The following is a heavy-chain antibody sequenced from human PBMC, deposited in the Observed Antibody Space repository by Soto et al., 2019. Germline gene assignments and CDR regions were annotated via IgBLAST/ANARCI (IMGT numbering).Heavy chain of an antibody. CDR3: ARMATFGSLNWFDP. J-gene: IGHJ5*02. V-gene: IGHV1-8*01. CDR2: MNPGSGDT. Sequence: QVQLVQSGAEVREPGASVKVSCKASGYSFTNNDVTWVRQATGQGLEWMGWMNPGSGDTGYVQKFQGRVTMTRDISIATAYMELSSLRSDDTAIYYCARMATFGSLNWFDPWGQGTLVTVSS. CDR1: GYSFTNND. D-gene: IGHD3-16*01.